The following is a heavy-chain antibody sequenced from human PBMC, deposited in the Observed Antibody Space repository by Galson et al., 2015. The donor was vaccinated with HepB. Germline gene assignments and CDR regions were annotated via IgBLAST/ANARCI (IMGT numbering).Heavy chain of an antibody. V-gene: IGHV4-31*03. D-gene: IGHD2-2*02. CDR1: GGSISSGGYY. J-gene: IGHJ4*02. Sequence: SLTCTVSGGSISSGGYYWSWIRQHPGKGLEWIGYIYYSGSTYYNPSLKSRVTISVDTSKNQFSLKLSSVTAADTAVYYCAREPYCSSTSCYTFDYWGQGTLVTVSS. CDR2: IYYSGST. CDR3: AREPYCSSTSCYTFDY.